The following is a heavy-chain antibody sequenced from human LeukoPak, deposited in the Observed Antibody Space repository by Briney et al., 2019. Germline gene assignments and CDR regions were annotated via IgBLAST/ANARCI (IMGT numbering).Heavy chain of an antibody. CDR3: AREVWRPNYYYNGMDV. D-gene: IGHD1-14*01. J-gene: IGHJ6*02. V-gene: IGHV4-34*01. CDR2: INHSGST. CDR1: GGSFSGYY. Sequence: SETLSLTCAVYGGSFSGYYWSWIRQPPGKGLEWIGEINHSGSTNYNPSLKSRVTISVDTSKSQFSLKLSSVTAADTAVYYCAREVWRPNYYYNGMDVWGQGTTVTVSS.